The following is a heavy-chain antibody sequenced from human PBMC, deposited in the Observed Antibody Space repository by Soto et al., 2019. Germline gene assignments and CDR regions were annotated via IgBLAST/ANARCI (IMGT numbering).Heavy chain of an antibody. J-gene: IGHJ5*02. D-gene: IGHD3-3*01. Sequence: SVKVSCKASGGTFSSYAISWVRQAPGQGLEWMGGIIPIFGTANYAQKFQGRVTITADESTSTAYMELSSLRSEDTAVYYCARGNLLEWLSNWFDPWGQGTLVTVSS. V-gene: IGHV1-69*13. CDR3: ARGNLLEWLSNWFDP. CDR1: GGTFSSYA. CDR2: IIPIFGTA.